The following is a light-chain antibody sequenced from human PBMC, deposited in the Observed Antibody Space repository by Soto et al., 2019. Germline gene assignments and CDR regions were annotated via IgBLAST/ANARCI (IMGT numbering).Light chain of an antibody. V-gene: IGKV3-20*01. CDR1: QSVRTNY. J-gene: IGKJ1*01. CDR3: QQFGGSPRT. CDR2: GAV. Sequence: EIVLTQSPGTLSLSPGERATLSCRASQSVRTNYLAWYQQRPGQAPWLLIWGAVNRAGGVPDRFSGSGSGTDFTLTISRLEPEDFAVYYCQQFGGSPRTFGRGTKVDIK.